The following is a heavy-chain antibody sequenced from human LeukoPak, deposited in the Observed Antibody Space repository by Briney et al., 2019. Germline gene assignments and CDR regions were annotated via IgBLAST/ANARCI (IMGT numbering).Heavy chain of an antibody. V-gene: IGHV3-72*01. J-gene: IGHJ3*02. CDR3: SRDGGLTDDSAFDI. CDR1: GFPLSYYL. Sequence: GEALRHSCGASGFPLSYYLLAWVPQATGRGVEGVGRNKRRGRSYTTEYAASVKGRFIISRDDAKSSPYLHMNSQRSEDTAVYYCSRDGGLTDDSAFDIWGQGTMVTVS. D-gene: IGHD3-22*01. CDR2: NKRRGRSYTT.